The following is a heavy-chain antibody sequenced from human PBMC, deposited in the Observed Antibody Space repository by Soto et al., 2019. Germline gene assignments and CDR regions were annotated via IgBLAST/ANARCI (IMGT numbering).Heavy chain of an antibody. V-gene: IGHV3-21*06. CDR1: GFTFDTYS. D-gene: IGHD3-16*02. J-gene: IGHJ3*02. CDR2: ISSSGSYI. Sequence: PGGSLRLSCAASGFTFDTYSMNWVRQAPGKGLEWIASISSSGSYIYYADSVKGRLTISRDNADNSLYLQMNSLRAEDTAFYYCTRHHTYVWGTYRNNAFDIWGQGTVVTVSS. CDR3: TRHHTYVWGTYRNNAFDI.